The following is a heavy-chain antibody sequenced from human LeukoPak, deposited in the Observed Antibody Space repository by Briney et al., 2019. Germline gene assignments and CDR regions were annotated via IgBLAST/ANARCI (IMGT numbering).Heavy chain of an antibody. CDR1: GFTFNSFA. CDR3: ANTHDYGDY. CDR2: IDESGAGT. V-gene: IGHV3-23*01. J-gene: IGHJ4*02. Sequence: GGSLRLSCAASGFTFNSFAMSWVRQAPGKGLEWVSGIDESGAGTFYADSVKGRFTISRDNSKNTLFLQMNSLRVEGTAVYYCANTHDYGDYWGQGTLVTVSS.